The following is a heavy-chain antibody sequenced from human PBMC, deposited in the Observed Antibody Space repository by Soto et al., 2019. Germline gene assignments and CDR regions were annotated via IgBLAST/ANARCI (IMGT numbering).Heavy chain of an antibody. V-gene: IGHV3-23*01. CDR3: AYSTPVLRFLEWTYYYYYGMDV. D-gene: IGHD3-3*01. CDR2: ISGSGGST. CDR1: GFTFSSYA. J-gene: IGHJ6*02. Sequence: GGSLRLSCAASGFTFSSYAMGWVRQAPGKGLEWVSAISGSGGSTYYADSVKGRFTISRDNSKNTLYLQMNSLRAEDTAVYYCAYSTPVLRFLEWTYYYYYGMDVWGQGTTVTVSS.